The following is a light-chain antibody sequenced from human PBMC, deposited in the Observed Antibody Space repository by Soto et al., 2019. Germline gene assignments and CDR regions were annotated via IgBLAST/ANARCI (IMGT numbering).Light chain of an antibody. Sequence: EMVLTQSPGTLSLSPGERATLSCRASQRVTSRYLAWYQQKPGQAPRLLIKEAYRRATGIPDRFSGSGSGTDFTLTISRLESEDFAVYYCQQYGSSLITFGQGTRREIK. CDR2: EAY. J-gene: IGKJ5*01. CDR1: QRVTSRY. CDR3: QQYGSSLIT. V-gene: IGKV3-20*01.